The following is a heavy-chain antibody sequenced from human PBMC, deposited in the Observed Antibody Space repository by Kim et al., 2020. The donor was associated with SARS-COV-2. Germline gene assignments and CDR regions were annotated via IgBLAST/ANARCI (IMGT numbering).Heavy chain of an antibody. V-gene: IGHV3-64D*06. CDR1: GFTFSSYA. J-gene: IGHJ4*02. Sequence: GGSLRLSCSASGFTFSSYAMHWVRQAPGKGLEYVSAISSNGGSTYYADSVKGRFTISRDNSKNTLYLQISSLRAEDTAVYYCVKMGPTTKNFDSWGQGALVTVSS. CDR3: VKMGPTTKNFDS. CDR2: ISSNGGST. D-gene: IGHD1-26*01.